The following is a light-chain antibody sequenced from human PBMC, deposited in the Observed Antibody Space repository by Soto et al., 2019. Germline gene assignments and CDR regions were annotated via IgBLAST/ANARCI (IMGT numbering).Light chain of an antibody. CDR1: QSVSSN. CDR2: GAS. J-gene: IGKJ4*01. V-gene: IGKV3-15*01. Sequence: EIVMTQSPATLSVSPGERATLSCRASQSVSSNLAWYQQKPGQAPRLLIYGASTRATGIPARFSGSGSGTECTLTISSLQSEDFAVCYCQQYNNWPPLTFGGGTKVEIK. CDR3: QQYNNWPPLT.